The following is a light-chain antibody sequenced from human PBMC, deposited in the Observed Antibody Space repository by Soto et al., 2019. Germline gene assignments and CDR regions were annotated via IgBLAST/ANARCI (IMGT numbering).Light chain of an antibody. CDR1: QSVSSY. CDR3: QQRSNWPP. Sequence: ELVLTQSPATLSLSPGERATLSCRASQSVSSYLAWYQQKPGQAPSLLIYDASNRATGVPARFSGSGSGTEFTLTLSSLEPEDFAVDDCQQRSNWPPFGQGTKVEIK. CDR2: DAS. V-gene: IGKV3-11*01. J-gene: IGKJ1*01.